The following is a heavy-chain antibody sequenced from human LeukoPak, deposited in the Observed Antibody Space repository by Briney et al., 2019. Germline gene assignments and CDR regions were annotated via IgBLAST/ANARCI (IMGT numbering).Heavy chain of an antibody. D-gene: IGHD1-26*01. CDR3: ARHSGSWALEFAFDI. Sequence: SETLSLTCTVSGGSISSYYWSWIRQPAGKGLEWIGRIYTSGSTNYNPSLKSRVTMSVDTSKNQFSLKLSSVTAADTAVYYCARHSGSWALEFAFDIWGQGTMVTVSS. CDR2: IYTSGST. CDR1: GGSISSYY. J-gene: IGHJ3*02. V-gene: IGHV4-4*07.